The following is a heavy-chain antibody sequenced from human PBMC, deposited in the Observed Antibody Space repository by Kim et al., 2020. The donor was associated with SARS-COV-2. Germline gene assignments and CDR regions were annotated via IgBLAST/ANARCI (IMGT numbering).Heavy chain of an antibody. CDR2: INHSGST. Sequence: SETLSLTCAVSGESLSDYYWNWIRQPPGKGLEWIGDINHSGSTKYNPSLKSRVTISVDTSKNQFSLRLTSVTAADTAVYYCARGYKATVGFWGQGTLVTVSS. CDR3: ARGYKATVGF. D-gene: IGHD4-17*01. J-gene: IGHJ4*02. V-gene: IGHV4-34*01. CDR1: GESLSDYY.